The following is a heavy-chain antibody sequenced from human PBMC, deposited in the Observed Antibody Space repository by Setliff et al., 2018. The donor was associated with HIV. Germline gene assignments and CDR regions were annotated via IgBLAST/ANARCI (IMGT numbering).Heavy chain of an antibody. CDR3: TRDWCSSTSCYVGN. D-gene: IGHD2-2*01. Sequence: GESLKISCTASGFTFGDYAMSWFRQAPGKGLEWISFIRSKTYGGTTEYAASVKGRFTISRDDSKSIAYLQMNSLKTEDTAVYYCTRDWCSSTSCYVGNWGQGTLVTVSS. CDR2: IRSKTYGGTT. V-gene: IGHV3-49*03. CDR1: GFTFGDYA. J-gene: IGHJ4*02.